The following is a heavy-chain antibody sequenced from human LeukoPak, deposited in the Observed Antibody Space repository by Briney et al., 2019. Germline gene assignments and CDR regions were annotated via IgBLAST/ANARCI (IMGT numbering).Heavy chain of an antibody. Sequence: SETLSLTCTVSGGSISSYYWSWIRQPSGKGLERIWYIYYSGSTNYNPSPSLKSRVTISVDTSKNQFSLKLRSVTAADTAVYYCARSLDSGWSAFDYWGQGTLVTVSS. V-gene: IGHV4-59*01. D-gene: IGHD6-19*01. CDR1: GGSISSYY. J-gene: IGHJ4*02. CDR3: ARSLDSGWSAFDY. CDR2: IYYSGST.